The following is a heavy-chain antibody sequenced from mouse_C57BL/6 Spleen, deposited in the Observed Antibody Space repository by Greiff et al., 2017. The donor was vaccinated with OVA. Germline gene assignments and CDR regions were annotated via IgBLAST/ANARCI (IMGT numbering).Heavy chain of an antibody. CDR3: ARRGTGAFAY. CDR2: INPNNGGT. Sequence: EVQLQQSGPELVKPGASVQISCKASGYTFTDYYMNWVKQSHGKSLEWIGDINPNNGGTSYNQKFKGKATLTVDKSSSTAYMELRSLTSEDSAVYYCARRGTGAFAYWGQGTLVTVSA. CDR1: GYTFTDYY. V-gene: IGHV1-26*01. J-gene: IGHJ3*01. D-gene: IGHD4-1*01.